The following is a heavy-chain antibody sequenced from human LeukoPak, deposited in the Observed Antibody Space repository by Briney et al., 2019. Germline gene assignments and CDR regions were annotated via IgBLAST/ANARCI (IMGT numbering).Heavy chain of an antibody. D-gene: IGHD6-13*01. CDR1: GFTFDDYA. CDR2: ISWNSGSI. CDR3: ARLGGAAAAPIDY. J-gene: IGHJ4*02. Sequence: GGSLRLSCAASGFTFDDYAMHWVRQAPGKGLEWVSGISWNSGSIGYADSVKGRFTISRDNAKNPLYLQMNSLRAEDTAVYYCARLGGAAAAPIDYWGQGTLVTVSS. V-gene: IGHV3-9*01.